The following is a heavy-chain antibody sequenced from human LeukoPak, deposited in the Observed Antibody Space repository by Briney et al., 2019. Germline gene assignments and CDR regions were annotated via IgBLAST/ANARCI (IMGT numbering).Heavy chain of an antibody. CDR3: VREFYYFDY. J-gene: IGHJ4*02. CDR1: GFTFSTYS. Sequence: GGSLRLSCAASGFTFSTYSMNWVRQAPGKGLEWVSYISSSSSHINYADSVRGRFTISRDNAKNSLYLQMNSLRAEDTAVYYCVREFYYFDYWGQGTLVTVSS. V-gene: IGHV3-21*05. CDR2: ISSSSSHI.